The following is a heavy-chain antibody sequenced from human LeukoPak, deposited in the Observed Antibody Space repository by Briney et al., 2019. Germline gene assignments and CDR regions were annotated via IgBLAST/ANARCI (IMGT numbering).Heavy chain of an antibody. CDR3: ARGHCSGDCAPTLDY. CDR1: GGSFSGYY. J-gene: IGHJ4*02. V-gene: IGHV4-34*01. D-gene: IGHD2-21*02. CDR2: INHSEST. Sequence: SETLSLTCAVYGGSFSGYYWSWIRQPPGKGLEWIGEINHSESTNYNPSLKSRVTISVDTSKNQFSLKLSSVTAADTAVYYCARGHCSGDCAPTLDYWGQGTLVTVSS.